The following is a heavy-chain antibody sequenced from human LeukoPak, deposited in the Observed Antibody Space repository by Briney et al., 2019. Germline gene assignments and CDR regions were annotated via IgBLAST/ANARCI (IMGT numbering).Heavy chain of an antibody. CDR1: GGAISSYH. CDR2: IYSSGST. Sequence: PSQTLSLTCTVSGGAISSYHWSWIRPPPGKGLQWIGFIYSSGSTNYNPSLKSRVTISLDTSKNQFSLRVSSVTSADTAVYYCARGNSGYDYALDIWGQGTMVTISS. CDR3: ARGNSGYDYALDI. D-gene: IGHD5-12*01. J-gene: IGHJ3*02. V-gene: IGHV4-59*01.